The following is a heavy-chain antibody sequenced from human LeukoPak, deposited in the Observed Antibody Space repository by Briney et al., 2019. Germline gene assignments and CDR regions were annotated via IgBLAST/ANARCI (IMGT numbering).Heavy chain of an antibody. J-gene: IGHJ4*02. CDR3: AREKWELLPIFDY. CDR1: GGSISSYY. Sequence: PSETLSLTCTVSGGSISSYYWSWLRQSPGKGLEWIGYILYSGSTNYNPSLKSRVTISVHTSKNQFSLKLSSVTAADTAVYYCAREKWELLPIFDYWGQGTLVTVSS. V-gene: IGHV4-59*01. D-gene: IGHD1-26*01. CDR2: ILYSGST.